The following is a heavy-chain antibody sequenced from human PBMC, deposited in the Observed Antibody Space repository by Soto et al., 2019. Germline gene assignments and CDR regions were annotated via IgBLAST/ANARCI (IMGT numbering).Heavy chain of an antibody. CDR3: AKDPNYDFWSGYSGSGWFDP. J-gene: IGHJ5*02. D-gene: IGHD3-3*01. Sequence: LRLSCAASGFTFSSYSMNWVRQTPGEGLEWVSSISGSSSNMYYADSVKGRFTISRDNAKNSLYLQMNSLRAEDTAVYYCAKDPNYDFWSGYSGSGWFDPWGQGTLVTVSS. CDR2: ISGSSSNM. V-gene: IGHV3-21*01. CDR1: GFTFSSYS.